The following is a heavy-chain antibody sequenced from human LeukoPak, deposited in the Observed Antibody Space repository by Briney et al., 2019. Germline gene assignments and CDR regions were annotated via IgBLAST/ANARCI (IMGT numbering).Heavy chain of an antibody. Sequence: PGGSLRLSCAASGFTVSSNYMSWVRQAPGKGLEWVSVIYSGGSTYYADSVKGRFTISRDNSKNTLYLQMNSLRAEDTAVYHCAKSGYNNPLYYYYGMDVWGQGTTVTVSS. J-gene: IGHJ6*02. CDR1: GFTVSSNY. D-gene: IGHD1-14*01. CDR3: AKSGYNNPLYYYYGMDV. V-gene: IGHV3-53*01. CDR2: IYSGGST.